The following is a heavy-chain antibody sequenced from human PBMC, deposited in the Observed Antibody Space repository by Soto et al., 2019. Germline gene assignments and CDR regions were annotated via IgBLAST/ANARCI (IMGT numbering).Heavy chain of an antibody. D-gene: IGHD2-15*01. J-gene: IGHJ6*02. V-gene: IGHV1-3*01. CDR1: GYALTSYA. CDR3: ARAYGGNAYYYYYYGMDV. Sequence: ASVKVACKASGYALTSYAVHWVRQAPGQRLEWMGWINAGNGNTKYSQKFQGRVTITRDTSASTAYMELSSLRSEDTAVYYCARAYGGNAYYYYYYGMDVWGQGTTVTVSS. CDR2: INAGNGNT.